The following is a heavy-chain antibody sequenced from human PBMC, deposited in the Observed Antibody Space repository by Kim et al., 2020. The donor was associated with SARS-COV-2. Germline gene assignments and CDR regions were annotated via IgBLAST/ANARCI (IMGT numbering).Heavy chain of an antibody. CDR2: ISWNSGSI. Sequence: GGSLRLSCAASGFTFDDYAMHWVRQAPGKGLEWVSGISWNSGSIGYADSVKGRFTISRDNAKNSLYLQMNSLRAEDTALYYCAKSVAPSRRDHFDYWGQGTLVTVSS. J-gene: IGHJ4*02. CDR3: AKSVAPSRRDHFDY. V-gene: IGHV3-9*01. D-gene: IGHD2-21*01. CDR1: GFTFDDYA.